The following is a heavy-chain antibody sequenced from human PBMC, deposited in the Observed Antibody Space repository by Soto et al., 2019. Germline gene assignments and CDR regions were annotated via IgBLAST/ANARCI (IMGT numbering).Heavy chain of an antibody. D-gene: IGHD3-16*01. Sequence: EVQLVESGGGLVQPGGSLRLSCAASGFTFGSYWMHWVRQAPGKGLVWVSRIYTDGSRTNYADSVKGRFTISRDNAKNTLYLQINSLRAEDTAVYYCARGLMHLYGMDVWGQGTTVTVSS. V-gene: IGHV3-74*01. J-gene: IGHJ6*02. CDR2: IYTDGSRT. CDR3: ARGLMHLYGMDV. CDR1: GFTFGSYW.